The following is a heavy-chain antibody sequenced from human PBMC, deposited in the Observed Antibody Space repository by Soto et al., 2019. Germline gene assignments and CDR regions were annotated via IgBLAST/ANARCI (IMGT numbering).Heavy chain of an antibody. V-gene: IGHV1-2*04. Sequence: ASVKVSCKASGYTFTGYYMHWVRQAPGQGLEWMGWINPNSGGTNYAQKFQGWVTMTRDTSISTAYMELSRLRSDDTAVYYCAREKIKKLFLEWFTTLYYYGMDVWGQGTTVTVSS. CDR2: INPNSGGT. CDR1: GYTFTGYY. D-gene: IGHD3-3*01. J-gene: IGHJ6*02. CDR3: AREKIKKLFLEWFTTLYYYGMDV.